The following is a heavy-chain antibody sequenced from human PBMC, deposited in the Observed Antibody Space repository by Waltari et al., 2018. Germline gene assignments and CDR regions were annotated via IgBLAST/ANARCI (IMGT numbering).Heavy chain of an antibody. D-gene: IGHD6-13*01. V-gene: IGHV4-34*01. CDR1: GGSFSGYY. CDR3: ASLLGEAAADSYYYYYGMDV. Sequence: QVQLQQWGAGLLKPSETLSLTCAVYGGSFSGYYWSWIRQPPGKGLEWIGEINHSGSTNYNPSLKSRVTISVDTSKNQFSLKLSSVTAADTAVYYCASLLGEAAADSYYYYYGMDVWGQGTTVTVSS. J-gene: IGHJ6*02. CDR2: INHSGST.